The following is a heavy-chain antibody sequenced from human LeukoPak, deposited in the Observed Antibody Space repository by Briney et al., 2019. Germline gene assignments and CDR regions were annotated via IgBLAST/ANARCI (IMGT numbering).Heavy chain of an antibody. CDR1: GGSISSSSYY. V-gene: IGHV4-39*01. Sequence: SETLSLTCTVSGGSISSSSYYWGWIRQPPGKGLEWIGSIYYSGSTYYNPSLKSRVTISVDTSKNQFSLKLSSVTAADTAVYYCARSRLGYCSSTSCYSFDYWGQGTLVTVSS. J-gene: IGHJ4*02. CDR3: ARSRLGYCSSTSCYSFDY. CDR2: IYYSGST. D-gene: IGHD2-2*01.